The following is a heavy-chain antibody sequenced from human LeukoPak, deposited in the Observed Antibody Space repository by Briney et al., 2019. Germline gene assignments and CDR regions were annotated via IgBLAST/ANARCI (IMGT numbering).Heavy chain of an antibody. CDR3: ARDTRNGYYFDY. Sequence: EASETLSLTCTVSGGSISSYYWSWIRQPPGKGLEWIGYIYYSGSTNYNPSLKGRVTISVDTSKNQFSLKLSSVTAADTAVYYCARDTRNGYYFDYWGQGTLVTVSS. J-gene: IGHJ4*02. D-gene: IGHD1-1*01. V-gene: IGHV4-59*01. CDR2: IYYSGST. CDR1: GGSISSYY.